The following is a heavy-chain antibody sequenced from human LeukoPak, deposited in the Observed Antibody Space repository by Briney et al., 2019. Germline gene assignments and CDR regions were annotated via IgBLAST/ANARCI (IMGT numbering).Heavy chain of an antibody. CDR2: IYYSGST. J-gene: IGHJ1*01. Sequence: SEPLSLTCSVSGGSISSSSYYWGWIRQPPGKGLEWIGSIYYSGSTYYNPSLKSRVTISVDTSKNQFSLKLSSVTAADTAVYYCASYCSSTSCYRGLEYFQHWGQGTLVTVSS. CDR3: ASYCSSTSCYRGLEYFQH. CDR1: GGSISSSSYY. V-gene: IGHV4-39*01. D-gene: IGHD2-2*02.